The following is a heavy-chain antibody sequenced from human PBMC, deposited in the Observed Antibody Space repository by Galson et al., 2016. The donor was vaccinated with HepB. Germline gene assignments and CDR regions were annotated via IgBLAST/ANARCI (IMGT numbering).Heavy chain of an antibody. Sequence: SVKVSCKASGYTFTSHYMHWVRQAPGQGLEWMGIINPSGGSTSYALKFPGRVTMTRDTSTSTLFMELGSLSAEDTVVYYCARETYYDFSSGYYTNYYYYGMDVWGQGTTVTVSS. V-gene: IGHV1-46*01. CDR3: ARETYYDFSSGYYTNYYYYGMDV. D-gene: IGHD3-3*01. CDR1: GYTFTSHY. CDR2: INPSGGST. J-gene: IGHJ6*02.